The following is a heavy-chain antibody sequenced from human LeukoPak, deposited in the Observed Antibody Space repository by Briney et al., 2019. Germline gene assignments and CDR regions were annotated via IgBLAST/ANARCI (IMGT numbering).Heavy chain of an antibody. Sequence: SVKVSCKASGGTFINYAISWVRQAPGQGLEWMGRIIPITGIPNYAQKFQGRITITADKSTTTAYMELSSLRSEDTAVYYCARDLKPHYDILTGYSPGAYWGQGTLVTVSS. CDR2: IIPITGIP. CDR1: GGTFINYA. D-gene: IGHD3-9*01. V-gene: IGHV1-69*04. J-gene: IGHJ4*02. CDR3: ARDLKPHYDILTGYSPGAY.